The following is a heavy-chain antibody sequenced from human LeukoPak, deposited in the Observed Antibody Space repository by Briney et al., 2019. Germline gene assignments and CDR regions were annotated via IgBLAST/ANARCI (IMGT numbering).Heavy chain of an antibody. J-gene: IGHJ4*02. CDR3: ARSESKWLVPGFDY. CDR2: IDHSGST. Sequence: PSETLSLTCTVSGGSISSGGYYWSWIRQPPGKGLEWIGHIDHSGSTYYNPSLKSRVTISVDTSKNQFSLKLSSVTAADTAVYYCARSESKWLVPGFDYWGQGTLVTVSS. D-gene: IGHD6-19*01. V-gene: IGHV4-61*08. CDR1: GGSISSGGYY.